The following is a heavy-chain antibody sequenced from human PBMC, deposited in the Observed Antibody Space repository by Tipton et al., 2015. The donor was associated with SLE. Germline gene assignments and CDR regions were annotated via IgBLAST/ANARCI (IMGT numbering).Heavy chain of an antibody. CDR1: GLTFSSSN. Sequence: SLRLSCAASGLTFSSSNMNWVRQAPGKGLEWISYVSSSSTTIYYADSVKGRFTISRDNARNSVYLQMTSLRDDDTAVYYCAREYGDYGSFWFDPWGQGTLVTVSS. D-gene: IGHD4-17*01. J-gene: IGHJ5*02. CDR2: VSSSSTTI. CDR3: AREYGDYGSFWFDP. V-gene: IGHV3-48*02.